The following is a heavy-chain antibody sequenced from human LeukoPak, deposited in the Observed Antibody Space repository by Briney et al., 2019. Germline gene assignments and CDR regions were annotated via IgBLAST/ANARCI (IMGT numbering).Heavy chain of an antibody. J-gene: IGHJ4*02. D-gene: IGHD3-10*01. CDR3: ARDCWDYGSGSYCGIDY. Sequence: PGGSLRLSCAASGFTFSSCSMNWVRQAPGKGLAWVSSITISSNYIYYADSVKGRFTISRDNAKNSLYLQMNSLRAEDTTVYYCARDCWDYGSGSYCGIDYWGQGTLVTVSS. V-gene: IGHV3-21*03. CDR2: ITISSNYI. CDR1: GFTFSSCS.